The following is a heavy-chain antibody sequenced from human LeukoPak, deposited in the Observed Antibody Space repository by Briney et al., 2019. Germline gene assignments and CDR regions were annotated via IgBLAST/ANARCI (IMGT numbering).Heavy chain of an antibody. CDR2: FDPEDGET. CDR3: ATGGSGWFAPLDY. CDR1: GYTLTELS. Sequence: GASVKVSCKVSGYTLTELSMHWVRQAPGKGLEWMGGFDPEDGETIYAQKFQGRVTMTEDTSTDTAYMGLSSLRSEDTAVYYCATGGSGWFAPLDYWGQGTLVTVSS. D-gene: IGHD6-19*01. J-gene: IGHJ4*02. V-gene: IGHV1-24*01.